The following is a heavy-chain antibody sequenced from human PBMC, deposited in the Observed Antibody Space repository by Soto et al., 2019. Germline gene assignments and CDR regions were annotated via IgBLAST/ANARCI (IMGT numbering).Heavy chain of an antibody. Sequence: ESGPTLVNPTETLTLTCTVSGFSLSNARMGVSWIRQPPGKALEWLAHIFSNDEKSYSTSLKSRLTISKDTSKSQVVLTMTNMDPVDTATYYCARMMVRGVITPYFDYWGQGTLVTVSS. CDR3: ARMMVRGVITPYFDY. CDR2: IFSNDEK. J-gene: IGHJ4*02. CDR1: GFSLSNARMG. D-gene: IGHD3-10*01. V-gene: IGHV2-26*01.